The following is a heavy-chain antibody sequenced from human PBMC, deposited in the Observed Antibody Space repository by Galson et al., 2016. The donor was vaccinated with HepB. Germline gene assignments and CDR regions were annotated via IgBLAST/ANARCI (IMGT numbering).Heavy chain of an antibody. CDR1: GFTFTNYG. J-gene: IGHJ6*02. D-gene: IGHD2-15*01. CDR2: ISHDGRQK. V-gene: IGHV3-30*18. Sequence: SLRLSCAASGFTFTNYGIHWVRQAPGKGLEWVAVISHDGRQKYYADSVKGRFSISRDNSKNTLYLQMSSLRDEDTAIYYCAKERWEAAPGPFYYYYGMDVWGQGITVTVS. CDR3: AKERWEAAPGPFYYYYGMDV.